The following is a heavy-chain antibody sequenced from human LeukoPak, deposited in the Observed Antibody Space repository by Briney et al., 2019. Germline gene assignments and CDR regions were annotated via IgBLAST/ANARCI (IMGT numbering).Heavy chain of an antibody. CDR2: ISYDGSNK. CDR3: ARDRVGATDYFDY. V-gene: IGHV3-30-3*01. J-gene: IGHJ4*02. CDR1: GFTFSSYA. Sequence: GGSLRLSCAASGFTFSSYAMHWVRQAPGKGLEWVVVISYDGSNKYYADSAKGRFTISRDNSKNTLYLQMNSLRAEDTAVYYCARDRVGATDYFDYWGQGTLVTVSS. D-gene: IGHD1-26*01.